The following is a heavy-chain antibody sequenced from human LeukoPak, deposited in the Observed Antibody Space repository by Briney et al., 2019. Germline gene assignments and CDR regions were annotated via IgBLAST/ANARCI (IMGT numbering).Heavy chain of an antibody. CDR3: ARAGKDYSNYGYYYMDV. V-gene: IGHV4-39*07. J-gene: IGHJ6*03. CDR1: GGSISSSSYY. D-gene: IGHD4-11*01. Sequence: ASETLSLTCTVSGGSISSSSYYWGWIRQPPGKGLEWIGSIYYSGSTYYNPSLKSRVTISVDTSKNQFSLKLSSVTAADTAVYYCARAGKDYSNYGYYYMDVWGKGTTVTVSS. CDR2: IYYSGST.